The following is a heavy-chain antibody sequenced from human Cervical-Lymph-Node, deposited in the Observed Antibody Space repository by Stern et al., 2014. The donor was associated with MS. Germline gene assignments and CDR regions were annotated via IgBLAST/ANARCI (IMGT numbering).Heavy chain of an antibody. D-gene: IGHD6-19*01. J-gene: IGHJ6*02. CDR1: GYPFTSYY. Sequence: QVQLVQSGAEVKTPGASVKFCCKASGYPFTSYYMHWVRQAPGQGLEWMGIINPSGGSTSYAQKFQGRVTMTRDTSTSTVYMELSSLRSEDTAVYYCAREVAGHRLGMMDVWGQGTSVTVSS. V-gene: IGHV1-46*01. CDR3: AREVAGHRLGMMDV. CDR2: INPSGGST.